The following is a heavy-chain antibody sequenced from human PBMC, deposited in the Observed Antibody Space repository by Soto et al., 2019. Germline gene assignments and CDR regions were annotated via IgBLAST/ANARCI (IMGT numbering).Heavy chain of an antibody. V-gene: IGHV4-39*01. Sequence: PSEILSLPCTVSGGSITSSGYYWGWIRQPPGKALEWIGSIYYSGSTYYNPSLKSRVTISVDTSENQFSLKLSSVTAADTAVYFCARIQGYCSGHSCRNDYWGQGSLVTVSS. CDR1: GGSITSSGYY. D-gene: IGHD2-15*01. CDR3: ARIQGYCSGHSCRNDY. CDR2: IYYSGST. J-gene: IGHJ4*02.